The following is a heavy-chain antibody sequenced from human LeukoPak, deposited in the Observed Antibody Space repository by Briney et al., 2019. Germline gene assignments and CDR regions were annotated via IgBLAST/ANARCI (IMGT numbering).Heavy chain of an antibody. Sequence: GGSLRLSCAASGFTFRSYAMSWVRQARGKGLEWVSTSGTGGSTYYPDSVKGRTTISRDNSKNMLYVQMNNLRAEDTAVYYCAKAITGMRFCLDVWGQGTTVTVSS. J-gene: IGHJ6*02. CDR3: AKAITGMRFCLDV. V-gene: IGHV3-23*01. CDR1: GFTFRSYA. CDR2: SGTGGST. D-gene: IGHD1-1*01.